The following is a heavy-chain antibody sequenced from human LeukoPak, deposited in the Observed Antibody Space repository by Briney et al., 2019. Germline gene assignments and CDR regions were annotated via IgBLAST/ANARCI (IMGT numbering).Heavy chain of an antibody. CDR1: GGTFRSYA. D-gene: IGHD3-3*01. V-gene: IGHV1-69*13. J-gene: IGHJ5*02. Sequence: SGNVSCKASGGTFRSYAISWVRQAPGQGHEWMGGIIPIFCTANYAQKFQGRVTITADESTSTAYMELSSLRSEDTAVYYCARGITILGVVIQYNWFDPWGQGTLVTVSS. CDR2: IIPIFCTA. CDR3: ARGITILGVVIQYNWFDP.